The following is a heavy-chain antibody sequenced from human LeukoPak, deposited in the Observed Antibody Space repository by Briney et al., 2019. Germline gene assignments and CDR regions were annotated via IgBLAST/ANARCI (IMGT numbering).Heavy chain of an antibody. V-gene: IGHV3-7*01. D-gene: IGHD1-26*01. Sequence: GGSLRLSCAASGFTFSSYWMSWVRQAPGKGLEWVANIKQDGSEKYYVDSVKGRFTISRDNAKNSLYLQVNSLRAEDTAVYYCARDQISSGSYSGFDYWGQGTLVTVSS. CDR2: IKQDGSEK. CDR1: GFTFSSYW. CDR3: ARDQISSGSYSGFDY. J-gene: IGHJ4*02.